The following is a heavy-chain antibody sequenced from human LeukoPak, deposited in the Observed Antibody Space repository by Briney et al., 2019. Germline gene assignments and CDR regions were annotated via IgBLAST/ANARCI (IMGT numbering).Heavy chain of an antibody. V-gene: IGHV3-33*01. Sequence: GRSLRLSCAASGFTFSSYGMHWVRQAPGKGLEWVAVIWYDGSNKYHADSVKGRFTISRDNSKNTLYLQMNSLRAEDTAVYYCARWGLLRVDAFDIWGQGRMVTVSS. J-gene: IGHJ3*02. CDR2: IWYDGSNK. CDR3: ARWGLLRVDAFDI. CDR1: GFTFSSYG. D-gene: IGHD2-15*01.